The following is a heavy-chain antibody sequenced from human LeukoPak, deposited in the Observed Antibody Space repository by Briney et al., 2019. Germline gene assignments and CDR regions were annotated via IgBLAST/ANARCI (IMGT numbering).Heavy chain of an antibody. D-gene: IGHD2-15*01. V-gene: IGHV3-30*18. CDR1: GFTFSSYG. CDR3: AKDRGRYCSGGSYYSLDY. Sequence: GRSLRLSCAASGFTFSSYGMHWVRQAPGKGLEWVAVISYDGSNKYYADSVKGRFTISRDNSKNTLYLQMNSLRAEDTAVYYCAKDRGRYCSGGSYYSLDYWGQGTLVTVSS. CDR2: ISYDGSNK. J-gene: IGHJ4*02.